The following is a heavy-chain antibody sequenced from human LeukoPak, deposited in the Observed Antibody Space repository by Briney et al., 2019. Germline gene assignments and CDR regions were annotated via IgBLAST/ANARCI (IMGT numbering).Heavy chain of an antibody. CDR1: GDTVSSNNAA. J-gene: IGHJ3*02. D-gene: IGHD6-19*01. Sequence: SQTLSLTCAIPGDTVSSNNAAWNWIRQSPSRGLEWLGRTYYRSKWYNDYAVSVKSRITISPDTSENQFSLQLNSVTPEDTAVYYCARSRLIDSGWYGDSFDMWGQGTMVTVSS. CDR3: ARSRLIDSGWYGDSFDM. CDR2: TYYRSKWYN. V-gene: IGHV6-1*01.